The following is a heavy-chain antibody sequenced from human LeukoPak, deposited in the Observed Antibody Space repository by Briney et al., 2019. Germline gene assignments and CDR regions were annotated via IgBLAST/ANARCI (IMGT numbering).Heavy chain of an antibody. J-gene: IGHJ4*02. CDR2: IIPVFGTT. Sequence: SVKVSRKASGGTFSSYAVSWVRQTPGQGLEWLGGIIPVFGTTTYAQKFQDKVTMTADKSTNTAYLQISSLTSDDTAVYYCARCSPGDSSNFYAVLQYWGQGTQVT. V-gene: IGHV1-69*06. CDR1: GGTFSSYA. D-gene: IGHD3-22*01. CDR3: ARCSPGDSSNFYAVLQY.